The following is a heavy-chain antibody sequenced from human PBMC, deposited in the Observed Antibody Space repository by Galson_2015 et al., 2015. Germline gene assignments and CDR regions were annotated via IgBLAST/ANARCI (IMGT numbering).Heavy chain of an antibody. J-gene: IGHJ6*02. CDR2: ISYNGDT. D-gene: IGHD2-21*02. CDR3: AGGMETATSSYNYYYGMDV. V-gene: IGHV4-61*01. Sequence: SETLSLTCTVSGRALSSAFHYWAWIRQPPGKGLEWIGYISYNGDTHYNASLEGRGTLSADTSNKHLSLSLTFVTAADTAIYYCAGGMETATSSYNYYYGMDVWGQGTTVVVSS. CDR1: GRALSSAFHY.